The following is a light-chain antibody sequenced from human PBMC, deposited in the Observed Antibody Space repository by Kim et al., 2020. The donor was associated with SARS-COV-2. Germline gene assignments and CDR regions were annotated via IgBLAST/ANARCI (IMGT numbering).Light chain of an antibody. CDR3: QQYGNSPLT. CDR2: AAS. V-gene: IGKV3-20*01. CDR1: QIITKNN. Sequence: EIVLTQSPGTLSLSPGERATLSCRASQIITKNNLAWYQQKPGQAPRFLIYAASRRATGIPDRFSGSASGTDFTLTVSRLEPEDFAVYYCQQYGNSPLTFGGGTKLEI. J-gene: IGKJ4*01.